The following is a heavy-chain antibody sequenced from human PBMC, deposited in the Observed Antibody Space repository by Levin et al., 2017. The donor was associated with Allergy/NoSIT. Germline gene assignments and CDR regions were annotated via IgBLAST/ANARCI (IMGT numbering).Heavy chain of an antibody. CDR1: SGSISSHY. Sequence: PSETLSLTCTVSSGSISSHYWSWIRQPPGKGLEWIGYIFYGGSTNYNPSLKSRVTMSIDTSKMQFSLKLSSVTAADTAVYYCARAKGVIGGYAVFAYWGQGTLVTVSS. V-gene: IGHV4-59*11. CDR3: ARAKGVIGGYAVFAY. D-gene: IGHD5-12*01. CDR2: IFYGGST. J-gene: IGHJ4*02.